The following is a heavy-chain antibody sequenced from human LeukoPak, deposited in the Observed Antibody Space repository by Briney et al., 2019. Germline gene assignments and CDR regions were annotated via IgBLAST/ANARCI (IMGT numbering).Heavy chain of an antibody. CDR1: GFTFTSHA. J-gene: IGHJ4*02. V-gene: IGHV3-23*01. Sequence: GGSLRLSCAAAGFTFTSHAMSWVRQAPGKGLEWVSAISGSGGSTYYADSVKGRFTISRDNSKNTLYLQMNSLRAEDTAVYYCAKDSYSGSYYDYWGQGTLVTVSS. CDR2: ISGSGGST. D-gene: IGHD1-26*01. CDR3: AKDSYSGSYYDY.